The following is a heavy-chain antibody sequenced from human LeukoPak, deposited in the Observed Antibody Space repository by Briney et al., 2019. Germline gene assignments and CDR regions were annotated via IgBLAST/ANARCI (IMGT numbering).Heavy chain of an antibody. V-gene: IGHV5-51*01. D-gene: IGHD3-16*01. Sequence: ESLKISCQGSGYSFTTYWIGWVRQMPGKGLECMGIIYPGDSDTRYSPSFQGQVTISADKSISNAYLQWSSLKASDTAMYYCARRVLSDAFDIWGQGTMVTVSS. CDR3: ARRVLSDAFDI. J-gene: IGHJ3*02. CDR2: IYPGDSDT. CDR1: GYSFTTYW.